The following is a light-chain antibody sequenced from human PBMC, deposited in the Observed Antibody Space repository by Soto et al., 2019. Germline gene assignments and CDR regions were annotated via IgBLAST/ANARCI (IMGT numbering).Light chain of an antibody. V-gene: IGKV3-20*01. J-gene: IGKJ5*01. CDR2: GAS. CDR1: QSVSSSY. Sequence: TVMTQSGGTVSVSASEGDTIYCRSCQSVSSSYLAWYQQKPGQAPRLLIYGASSRATGIPDRFSGSGSGTDFTLTISRLEPEDFAVYYCQQYGSSLITFGQGTRLEI. CDR3: QQYGSSLIT.